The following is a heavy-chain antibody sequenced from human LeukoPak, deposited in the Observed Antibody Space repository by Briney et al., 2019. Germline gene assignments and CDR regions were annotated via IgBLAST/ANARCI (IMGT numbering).Heavy chain of an antibody. J-gene: IGHJ5*02. CDR1: GGSISSYY. Sequence: PSETLSLTCTVSGGSISSYYWSWIRQPPGKGLEWIGYIYYSGSTNYNPSLKSRVTISVDTSKHQFSLKLNSVTAADTAVYYCARDHRRCSSTSCYRWFDPWGQGTLVTVSS. CDR2: IYYSGST. D-gene: IGHD2-2*02. V-gene: IGHV4-59*01. CDR3: ARDHRRCSSTSCYRWFDP.